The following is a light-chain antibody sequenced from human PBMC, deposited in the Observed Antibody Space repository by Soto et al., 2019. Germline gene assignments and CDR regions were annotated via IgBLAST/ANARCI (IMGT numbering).Light chain of an antibody. J-gene: IGKJ1*01. CDR1: QSVADNY. V-gene: IGKV3-20*01. CDR2: AAS. Sequence: EIVLTQSPGTLSLSPGERATPSCRASQSVADNYLAWYQQKPGQPPRLLIYAASRRATGIPDTFSGSGSGTDFTLTITRLEPEDFALYYCQQYGNSPSAFGQGTKVDIK. CDR3: QQYGNSPSA.